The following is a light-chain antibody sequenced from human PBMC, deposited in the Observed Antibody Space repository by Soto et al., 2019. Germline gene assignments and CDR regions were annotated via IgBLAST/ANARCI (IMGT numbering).Light chain of an antibody. Sequence: EIVLPQSPATLSLSPGERATLSCRASQSVSSNLAWYQQKPGQAPRLLIYGASTRATGIPARFSGSGSGTDFTLTISSLQPEDFATYYCLQDYNYPWTFGQGTKVDIK. CDR3: LQDYNYPWT. J-gene: IGKJ1*01. V-gene: IGKV3-15*01. CDR2: GAS. CDR1: QSVSSN.